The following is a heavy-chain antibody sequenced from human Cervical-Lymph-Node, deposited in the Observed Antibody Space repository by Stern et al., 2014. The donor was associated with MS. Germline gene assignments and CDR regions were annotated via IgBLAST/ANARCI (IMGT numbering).Heavy chain of an antibody. CDR2: IITYSGDT. CDR3: ARRGDTLEFDY. V-gene: IGHV1-18*01. CDR1: GYTFSSYA. D-gene: IGHD3-10*01. J-gene: IGHJ4*02. Sequence: QVQLVQSGAEVRSPGASVRVSCKASGYTFSSYAISWVRQAPGQGLEGMGWIITYSGDTKYGQKYQGRVAMTTDTSTNTAYMELRSLRSDDTAIYYCARRGDTLEFDYWGQGTLVTVSS.